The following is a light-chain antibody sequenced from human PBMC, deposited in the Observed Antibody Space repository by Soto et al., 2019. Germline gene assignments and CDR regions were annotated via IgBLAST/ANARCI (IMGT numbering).Light chain of an antibody. CDR1: SRDFDLYKY. CDR2: QAT. CDR3: SSYTSSINYV. J-gene: IGLJ1*01. Sequence: QSVLTQPASVSGSPGQSITISCTGTSRDFDLYKYVSWYQQHPGKAPILMIYQATNRPSRDSNPFSGSKSANTASLTISGLQAEDEADYYSSSYTSSINYVFGSGTKVTVL. V-gene: IGLV2-14*01.